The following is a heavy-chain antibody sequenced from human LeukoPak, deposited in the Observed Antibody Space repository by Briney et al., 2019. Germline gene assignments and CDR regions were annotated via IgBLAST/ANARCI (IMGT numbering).Heavy chain of an antibody. CDR2: IYTSGST. V-gene: IGHV4-4*07. CDR1: GGSISSYY. Sequence: PLETLSLTCTVSGGSISSYYWNWIRQPAGKGLEWVVRIYTSGSTNYNPSVKSRVTMSVDTSKNQFSLKLSTVTAADTAVYYCARVNPSYDSSGYYGLGAFDIWGQGTMVTVSS. CDR3: ARVNPSYDSSGYYGLGAFDI. J-gene: IGHJ3*02. D-gene: IGHD3-22*01.